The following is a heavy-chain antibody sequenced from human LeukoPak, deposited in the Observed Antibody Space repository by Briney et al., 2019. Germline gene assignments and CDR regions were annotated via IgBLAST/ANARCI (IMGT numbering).Heavy chain of an antibody. CDR3: ARPYYYDSRIDP. Sequence: TSETLSLTCTVSGGSISSDDYYWSWIRQPPGKGLEWIAYMYYSGSTYYNPSLKSRVTMSADTSKNQLSLKLSSVTAADTAVYYCARPYYYDSRIDPWGQGILVTVSS. CDR2: MYYSGST. V-gene: IGHV4-30-4*01. CDR1: GGSISSDDYY. J-gene: IGHJ5*02. D-gene: IGHD3-22*01.